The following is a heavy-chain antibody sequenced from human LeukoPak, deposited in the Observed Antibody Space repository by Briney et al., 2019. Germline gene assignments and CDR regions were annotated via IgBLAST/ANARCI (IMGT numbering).Heavy chain of an antibody. D-gene: IGHD1-26*01. CDR1: GGSISSSSYY. V-gene: IGHV4-39*01. Sequence: SETLSLTCTVSGGSISSSSYYWGWIRQPPGKGLEWIGSIYYSGSTYYNPSLKSRVTISVDTSKNQFSLKLSSVTAADTAVYYCARREIYSGGYYRFGYWGQGTLVTVSS. CDR2: IYYSGST. J-gene: IGHJ4*02. CDR3: ARREIYSGGYYRFGY.